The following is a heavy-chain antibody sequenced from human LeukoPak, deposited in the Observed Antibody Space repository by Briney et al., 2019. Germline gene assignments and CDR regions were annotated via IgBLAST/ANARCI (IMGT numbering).Heavy chain of an antibody. CDR1: GGSFSGYY. V-gene: IGHV4-34*01. Sequence: PSETLSLTCAVYGGSFSGYYWSWIRQPPGKGLEWIGEINHSGSTNYNPSLKSRVTISVDTSKNQFSLKLSSVTAADTAVYYCARARSHSSGWNFWGQGTLVTVSS. CDR3: ARARSHSSGWNF. CDR2: INHSGST. D-gene: IGHD6-19*01. J-gene: IGHJ4*02.